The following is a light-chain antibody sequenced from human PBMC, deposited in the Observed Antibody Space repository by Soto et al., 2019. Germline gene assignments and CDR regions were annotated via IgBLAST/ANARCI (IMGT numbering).Light chain of an antibody. CDR3: QQLIGYPFT. V-gene: IGKV1-9*01. Sequence: DIPLTQSPSFLSASVGDRVTITCRASQGISSYLAWYQQKPGKAPKLLIYAASTLQSGVPSRFSGSGSGTEFTLTISSLQPEDFATYYCQQLIGYPFTFGPGTKVDIK. CDR2: AAS. CDR1: QGISSY. J-gene: IGKJ3*01.